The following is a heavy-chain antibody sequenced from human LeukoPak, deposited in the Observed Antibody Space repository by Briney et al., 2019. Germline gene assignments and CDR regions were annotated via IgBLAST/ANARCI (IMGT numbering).Heavy chain of an antibody. V-gene: IGHV4-59*12. D-gene: IGHD6-6*01. CDR2: IYYSGST. J-gene: IGHJ5*02. CDR3: AREGLGIAARNWFDP. Sequence: PSETLSLTCTVSGGSISSYYWSWIRQPPGKGLEWIGYIYYSGSTNYNPSLKSRVTISVDTSKNQFSLKLSSVTAADTAVYYCAREGLGIAARNWFDPWGQGTLVTVSS. CDR1: GGSISSYY.